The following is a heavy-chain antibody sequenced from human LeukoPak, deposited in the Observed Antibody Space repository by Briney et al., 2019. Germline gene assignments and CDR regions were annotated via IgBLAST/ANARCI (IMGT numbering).Heavy chain of an antibody. CDR3: ASIGGGGYYYMDV. CDR1: GGTFSSYA. D-gene: IGHD3-16*01. J-gene: IGHJ6*03. CDR2: IIPIFGTA. Sequence: ASVKVSCKASGGTFSSYAISWVRQAPGQGLEWMGGIIPIFGTANYAQKFQGRVTITTDESTSTAYMELSSLRSEDTAVYYCASIGGGGYYYMDVWGKGTTVTVSS. V-gene: IGHV1-69*05.